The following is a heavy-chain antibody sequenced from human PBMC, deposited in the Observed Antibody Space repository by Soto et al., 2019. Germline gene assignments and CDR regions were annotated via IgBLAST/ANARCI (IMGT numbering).Heavy chain of an antibody. CDR3: ARAPRIAARPGLGYNWFDP. Sequence: QVQLVQSGAEVKKPGSSVKVSCKASGGTFSSYAISWVRQAPGQGLEWMGGIIPIFGTANYAQKFQGRVTITADKSTSTAYMELSSLRSEDTAVYYCARAPRIAARPGLGYNWFDPWGQGTLVTVSS. CDR2: IIPIFGTA. D-gene: IGHD6-6*01. J-gene: IGHJ5*02. V-gene: IGHV1-69*06. CDR1: GGTFSSYA.